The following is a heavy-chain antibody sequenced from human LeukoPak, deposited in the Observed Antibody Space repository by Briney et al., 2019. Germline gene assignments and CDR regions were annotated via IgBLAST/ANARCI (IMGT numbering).Heavy chain of an antibody. D-gene: IGHD6-13*01. CDR3: ARELRWGIAFLPSYYFDY. V-gene: IGHV4-39*07. CDR1: GGSISSSSYY. CDR2: IYYSGST. Sequence: SETLSLTCTVSGGSISSSSYYWGWIRQPPGKGLEWIGSIYYSGSTYYNPSLKSRVTISVDTSKNQFSLKLSSVTAADTAVYYCARELRWGIAFLPSYYFDYWGQGTLVTVSS. J-gene: IGHJ4*02.